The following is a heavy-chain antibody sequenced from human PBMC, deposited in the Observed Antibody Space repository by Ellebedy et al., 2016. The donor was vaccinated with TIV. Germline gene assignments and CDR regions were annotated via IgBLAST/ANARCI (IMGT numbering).Heavy chain of an antibody. D-gene: IGHD6-25*01. Sequence: GGSLRLSCAASGFTFSSYVMTWVRQAPGKGLERVSAISASGVGTYYADSVTGRFTISRDNSKNTLYLKMNRLIGEDTAFYHCAREAVAAGIHNWFDPWGQGTLVTVS. CDR2: ISASGVGT. CDR3: AREAVAAGIHNWFDP. V-gene: IGHV3-23*01. CDR1: GFTFSSYV. J-gene: IGHJ5*02.